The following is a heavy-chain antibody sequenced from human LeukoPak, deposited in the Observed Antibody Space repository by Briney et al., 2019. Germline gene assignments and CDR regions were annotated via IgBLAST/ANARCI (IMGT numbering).Heavy chain of an antibody. D-gene: IGHD6-6*01. Sequence: GASVKVSCKASGYTFTGYYMHWVRQAPGQGLEWMGWINPNSGGTNCAQKFQGRVTMTRDTSISTAYMELSRLRSDDTAVYYCARDRIAARWFDPWGQGTLVTVSS. J-gene: IGHJ5*02. CDR3: ARDRIAARWFDP. CDR1: GYTFTGYY. CDR2: INPNSGGT. V-gene: IGHV1-2*02.